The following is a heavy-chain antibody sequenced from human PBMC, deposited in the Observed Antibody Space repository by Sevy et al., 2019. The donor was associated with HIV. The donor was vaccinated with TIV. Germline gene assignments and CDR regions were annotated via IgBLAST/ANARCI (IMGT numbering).Heavy chain of an antibody. D-gene: IGHD2-2*01. J-gene: IGHJ5*02. Sequence: LPETLSLTCVVHGGSFSGYYWNWIRQPPGKGLEWIGEINHSGSTNYNPSLKSRVTISVDTSKKQFSLKLSSVTAADTAVYYCARAPPIVVVPGAPSWFDPWGQGTLVTVSS. CDR3: ARAPPIVVVPGAPSWFDP. V-gene: IGHV4-34*01. CDR2: INHSGST. CDR1: GGSFSGYY.